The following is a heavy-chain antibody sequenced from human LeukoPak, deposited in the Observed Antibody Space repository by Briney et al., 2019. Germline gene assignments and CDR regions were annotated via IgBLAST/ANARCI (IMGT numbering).Heavy chain of an antibody. J-gene: IGHJ3*02. Sequence: GGSLRLSCAASGFTFSSYGMHWVRQAPGKGLEWVAVISYDGSNKYYADSVKGRFTISRDNSKNTLYLQMNSLRAEDTAVYYCASPINAGAFDIWGQGTMVTVSS. CDR2: ISYDGSNK. CDR3: ASPINAGAFDI. V-gene: IGHV3-30*19. CDR1: GFTFSSYG.